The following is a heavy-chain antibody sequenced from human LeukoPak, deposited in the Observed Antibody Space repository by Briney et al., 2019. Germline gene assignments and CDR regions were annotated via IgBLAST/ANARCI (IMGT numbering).Heavy chain of an antibody. CDR1: GFTFSTYG. Sequence: GGSLRLSCAASGFTFSTYGMHWVRQAPGKGLEWVAVVSYDGSSIYYADPVKGRFAISRDNSKNTLYLQINSLRAEDTAVYYCARARNDYDTSSFSALDYWGQGTLVTVSS. CDR3: ARARNDYDTSSFSALDY. V-gene: IGHV3-30*03. CDR2: VSYDGSSI. J-gene: IGHJ4*02. D-gene: IGHD3-22*01.